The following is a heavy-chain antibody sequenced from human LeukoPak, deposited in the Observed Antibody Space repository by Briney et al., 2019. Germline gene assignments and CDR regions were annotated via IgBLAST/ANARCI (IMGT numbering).Heavy chain of an antibody. CDR2: INPNSGGT. V-gene: IGHV1-2*02. J-gene: IGHJ3*02. Sequence: ASVKVSCKAPGGTFSSYAISWVRQAPGQGLEWMGWINPNSGGTNYAQKFQGRVTMTRDTSISTAYMELSRLRSDDTAVYYCASESAFGGFRDAFDIWGQGTMVTVSS. CDR3: ASESAFGGFRDAFDI. D-gene: IGHD4-23*01. CDR1: GGTFSSYA.